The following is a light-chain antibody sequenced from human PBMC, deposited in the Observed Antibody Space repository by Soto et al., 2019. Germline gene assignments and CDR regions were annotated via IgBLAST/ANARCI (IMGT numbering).Light chain of an antibody. Sequence: EIVLTQSPATLSVSPGGGATLSCRASQSVSSHLAWYQQKPGQGPRLLIYDASTRATGIPARFSGSGSWTEFPLTISNLPSEDFWVYYCQHYDVWPLTFGQGTKVEIK. V-gene: IGKV3-15*01. CDR1: QSVSSH. J-gene: IGKJ1*01. CDR2: DAS. CDR3: QHYDVWPLT.